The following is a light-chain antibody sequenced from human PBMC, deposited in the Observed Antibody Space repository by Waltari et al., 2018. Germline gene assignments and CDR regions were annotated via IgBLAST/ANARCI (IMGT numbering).Light chain of an antibody. Sequence: EILMTQSPATLSLSPGERATLSCRASQSVGTPLAWYQQELGQAPRLLMFAASTRAPGIPARFSGSGSGTDFTLTISGLQSEDFALYYCQQYDDWPPWTFGQGTKVEIK. CDR1: QSVGTP. CDR2: AAS. CDR3: QQYDDWPPWT. V-gene: IGKV3-15*01. J-gene: IGKJ1*01.